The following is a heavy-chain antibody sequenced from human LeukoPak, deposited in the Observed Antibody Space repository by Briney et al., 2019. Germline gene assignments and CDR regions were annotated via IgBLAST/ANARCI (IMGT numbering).Heavy chain of an antibody. D-gene: IGHD3-10*01. V-gene: IGHV4-34*01. CDR3: ARGQLMVRGFYYYYYGMDV. Sequence: PSETLSLTCAVYGGSFSGYYWSWIRQPPGKGLEWIGEINHSGSTNYNPSLKSRVTISVDTSKNQFSLKLSSVTAADTAVYYCARGQLMVRGFYYYYYGMDVWGQGTTVTVSS. CDR1: GGSFSGYY. J-gene: IGHJ6*02. CDR2: INHSGST.